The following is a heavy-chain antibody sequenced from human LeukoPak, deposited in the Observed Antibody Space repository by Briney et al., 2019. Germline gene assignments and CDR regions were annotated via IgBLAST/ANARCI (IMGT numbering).Heavy chain of an antibody. Sequence: SETLSLTCAVYGGSFSGYYWSWIRQPPGKGLEWIGEINHSGSTNYNPSLKSRVTISVDTSKNQFSLKLSSVTAADTAVYYCAREEGAAVGYWGQGTLVTVSS. CDR2: INHSGST. CDR1: GGSFSGYY. J-gene: IGHJ4*02. CDR3: AREEGAAVGY. D-gene: IGHD6-13*01. V-gene: IGHV4-34*01.